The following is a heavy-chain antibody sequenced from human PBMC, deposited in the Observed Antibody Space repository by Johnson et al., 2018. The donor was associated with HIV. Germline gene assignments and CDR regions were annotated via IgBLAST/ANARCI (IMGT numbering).Heavy chain of an antibody. V-gene: IGHV3-30*02. J-gene: IGHJ3*02. CDR3: AKEKLELRTGDAFDI. CDR2: IRYDGSNK. Sequence: VQVVESGGGVVQPGGSLRLSCAASGFTFSSYGMHWVRQAPGKGLEWVAFIRYDGSNKYYADSVKGRFTISRDNSKNTLYLQMNSLRAEDTAVYYCAKEKLELRTGDAFDIWGQGTVVTVSS. CDR1: GFTFSSYG. D-gene: IGHD1-7*01.